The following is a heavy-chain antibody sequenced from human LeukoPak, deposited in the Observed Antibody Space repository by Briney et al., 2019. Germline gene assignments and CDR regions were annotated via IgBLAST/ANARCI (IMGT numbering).Heavy chain of an antibody. CDR3: AREASGSYYYYYMDV. D-gene: IGHD3-10*01. CDR2: ISYRGST. V-gene: IGHV4-39*07. CDR1: GGSISSSSYY. Sequence: SETLSLTCTVSGGSISSSSYYWGWIRQPQGKGLEWIATISYRGSTYYNSSLKSRVTISVDRSENQFSLKLSSVTAADTAVYYCAREASGSYYYYYMDVWGKGTTVTVSS. J-gene: IGHJ6*03.